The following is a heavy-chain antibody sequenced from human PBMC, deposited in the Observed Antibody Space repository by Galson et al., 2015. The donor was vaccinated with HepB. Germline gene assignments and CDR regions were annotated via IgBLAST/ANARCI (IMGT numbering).Heavy chain of an antibody. CDR2: FDPEDGET. J-gene: IGHJ2*01. D-gene: IGHD2-15*01. CDR1: GYTLTELS. Sequence: SVKVSCKVSGYTLTELSMHWVRQAPGKGLEWMGGFDPEDGETIYAQKFQGRVTMTEDTSTDTAYMELSSLRSEDTAVYYCATSIGGPINNPPRYFDLWGRGTLVTVSS. CDR3: ATSIGGPINNPPRYFDL. V-gene: IGHV1-24*01.